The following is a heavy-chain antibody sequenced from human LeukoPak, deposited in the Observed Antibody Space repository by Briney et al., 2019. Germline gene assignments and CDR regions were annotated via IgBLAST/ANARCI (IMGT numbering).Heavy chain of an antibody. J-gene: IGHJ6*02. CDR1: GYTFTSYG. Sequence: GASVKVSCKASGYTFTSYGISWVRQAPGQGLEWMGWISAYNGNTNYAQKFQGRVTMTRNTSISTAYMELSSLRSEDTAVYYCARGPGSGWYFSGFQGYGMDVWGQGTTVTVSS. CDR2: ISAYNGNT. V-gene: IGHV1-18*01. CDR3: ARGPGSGWYFSGFQGYGMDV. D-gene: IGHD6-19*01.